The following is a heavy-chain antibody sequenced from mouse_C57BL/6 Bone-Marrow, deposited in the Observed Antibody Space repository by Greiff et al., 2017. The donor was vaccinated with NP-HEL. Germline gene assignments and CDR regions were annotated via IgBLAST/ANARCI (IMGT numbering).Heavy chain of an antibody. J-gene: IGHJ4*01. CDR2: IYPGSGST. CDR1: GYTFTSYW. V-gene: IGHV1-55*01. D-gene: IGHD2-4*01. Sequence: VQLQESGAELVKPGASVKMSCKASGYTFTSYWITWVKQRPGQGLEWIGDIYPGSGSTNYNEKFKSKATLTVDTSSSTAYMQLSSLTSEDSAVYYCARYDYDGNYYSMDYWGQGTSVTVSS. CDR3: ARYDYDGNYYSMDY.